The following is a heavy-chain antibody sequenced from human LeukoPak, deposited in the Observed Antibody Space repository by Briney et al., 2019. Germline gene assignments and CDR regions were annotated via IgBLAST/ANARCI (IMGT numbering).Heavy chain of an antibody. CDR3: AREVGGALHYFDY. D-gene: IGHD1-26*01. Sequence: GGSLRLSCAASGFTVSSNYMSWVRQAPGKGLEWVAVIYSGGSTYYSDSVKGRFTISRDNSKNPLYLQMNSLRAEDTAVYYCAREVGGALHYFDYWGQGTLVTVSS. CDR1: GFTVSSNY. J-gene: IGHJ4*02. V-gene: IGHV3-66*01. CDR2: IYSGGST.